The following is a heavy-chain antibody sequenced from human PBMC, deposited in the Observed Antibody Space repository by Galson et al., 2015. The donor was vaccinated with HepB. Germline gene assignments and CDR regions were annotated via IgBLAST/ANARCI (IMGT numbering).Heavy chain of an antibody. CDR1: GGTFSSYA. D-gene: IGHD6-6*01. CDR2: IIPIFGTA. Sequence: QSGAEVKKPGASVKVSCKASGGTFSSYAISWVRQAPGQGLEWMGGIIPIFGTANYAQKFQGRVTITADESTSTAYMELSSLRPEDTAVYYCARGDFSSSSWEQHYYYYYMDVWGKGTTVTVSS. CDR3: ARGDFSSSSWEQHYYYYYMDV. V-gene: IGHV1-69*13. J-gene: IGHJ6*03.